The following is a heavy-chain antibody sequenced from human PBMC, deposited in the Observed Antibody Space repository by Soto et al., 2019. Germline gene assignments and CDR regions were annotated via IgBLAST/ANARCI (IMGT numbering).Heavy chain of an antibody. J-gene: IGHJ4*02. Sequence: ASVKVSCKASGYTFTSYGISWVRQAPGQGLEWMGWISAYNGNTNYAQKLQGRVTMTTDTSTSTAYMELRSLRSDDTAVYYCARESCGTECYYRSDYWGQGAPVTVSS. V-gene: IGHV1-18*01. CDR1: GYTFTSYG. CDR3: ARESCGTECYYRSDY. CDR2: ISAYNGNT. D-gene: IGHD2-15*01.